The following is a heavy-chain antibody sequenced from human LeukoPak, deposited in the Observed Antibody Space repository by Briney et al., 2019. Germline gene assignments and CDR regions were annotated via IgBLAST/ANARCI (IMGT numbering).Heavy chain of an antibody. J-gene: IGHJ3*02. CDR2: IYYSGST. V-gene: IGHV4-59*01. CDR1: GGSISSYY. CDR3: ARDRANWGSRDAFDI. D-gene: IGHD7-27*01. Sequence: SETLSLTCTVSGGSISSYYWSWIRQPPGKGLEWIGYIYYSGSTNYNPSLKSRVTISVDTSKNQFSLKLSSVTAADTAVYFCARDRANWGSRDAFDIWGRGTMVTVSS.